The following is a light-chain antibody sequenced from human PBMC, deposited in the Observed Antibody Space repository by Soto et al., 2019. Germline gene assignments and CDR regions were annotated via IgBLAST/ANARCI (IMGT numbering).Light chain of an antibody. V-gene: IGKV1-33*01. CDR3: QQYDNLPPYT. CDR2: DAS. Sequence: DIQMTQSPSSLSASVGDRVTITCQASQDISNYLNWYQQKPGKAPKLLIYDASNLETGVPSRFSGSGSGTDFIFTISSLQPEDIATYYCQQYDNLPPYTFGQGPKLEIK. CDR1: QDISNY. J-gene: IGKJ2*01.